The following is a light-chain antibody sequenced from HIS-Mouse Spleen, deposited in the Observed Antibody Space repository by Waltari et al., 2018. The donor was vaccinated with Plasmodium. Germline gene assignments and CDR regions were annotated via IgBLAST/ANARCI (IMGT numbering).Light chain of an antibody. Sequence: DIQMTQSPSSLSASVGDRVTITCRASQSISSYLNLYQQKPGKAPKLLIYAASSLQSGFPSRFSGRGSGTDFTLTISSLQPEDFSTCYCQQSYSTWTFGQGTKVEIK. V-gene: IGKV1-39*01. CDR1: QSISSY. CDR2: AAS. J-gene: IGKJ1*01. CDR3: QQSYSTWT.